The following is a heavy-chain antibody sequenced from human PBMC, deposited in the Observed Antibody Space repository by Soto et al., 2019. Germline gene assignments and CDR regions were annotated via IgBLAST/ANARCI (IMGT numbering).Heavy chain of an antibody. CDR3: ARGSFSSSSSWFDP. CDR2: IYYSGRT. J-gene: IGHJ5*02. CDR1: GGSISSGGYY. D-gene: IGHD6-6*01. Sequence: SETLSLTCTVSGGSISSGGYYWSWIRQHPGKGLEWIGYIYYSGRTYYNPSLHSRVSIAVDTTENQFSLKLTSVTTADTSVYYCARGSFSSSSSWFDPWGRGTLVTVSS. V-gene: IGHV4-31*03.